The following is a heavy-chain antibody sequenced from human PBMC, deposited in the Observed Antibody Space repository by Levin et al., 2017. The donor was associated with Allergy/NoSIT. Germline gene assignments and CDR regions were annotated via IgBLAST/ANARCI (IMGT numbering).Heavy chain of an antibody. D-gene: IGHD4-23*01. J-gene: IGHJ4*02. Sequence: GESLKISCAASGFTFSSYAMHWVRQAPGKGLEWVAVISYDGSNKYYADSVKGRFTISRDNSKNTLYLQMNSLRAEDTAVYYCASPDYGGNSRGVRPADYWGQGTLVTVSS. CDR2: ISYDGSNK. CDR1: GFTFSSYA. V-gene: IGHV3-30*04. CDR3: ASPDYGGNSRGVRPADY.